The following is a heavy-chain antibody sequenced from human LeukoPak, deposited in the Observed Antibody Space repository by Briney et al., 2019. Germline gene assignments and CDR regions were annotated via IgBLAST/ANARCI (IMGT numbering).Heavy chain of an antibody. CDR1: GGSISSYY. Sequence: SETLSLTCTVSGGSISSYYWGWIRQPPGKGLEWIGYIYYSGSTNYNPSLKSRVTISVDTSKNQFSLKLSSVTAADTAVYYCARDTGIAVAGYFDYWGQGTLVTVSS. CDR2: IYYSGST. J-gene: IGHJ4*02. D-gene: IGHD6-19*01. V-gene: IGHV4-59*01. CDR3: ARDTGIAVAGYFDY.